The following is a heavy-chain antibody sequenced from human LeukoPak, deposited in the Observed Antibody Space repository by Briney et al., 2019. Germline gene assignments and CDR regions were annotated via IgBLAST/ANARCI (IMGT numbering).Heavy chain of an antibody. CDR1: RFTFSNYW. Sequence: GGSLRLSCAASRFTFSNYWMNWFRQAPGKGLEWVASIKQDGSDQHYVDAVEGRFTISRDNAKNSLYLQMNNLRADDTAVYYCAKNIAAPGRDSYYLYGMDVWGQGTTVTVSS. J-gene: IGHJ6*02. D-gene: IGHD6-25*01. CDR3: AKNIAAPGRDSYYLYGMDV. CDR2: IKQDGSDQ. V-gene: IGHV3-7*01.